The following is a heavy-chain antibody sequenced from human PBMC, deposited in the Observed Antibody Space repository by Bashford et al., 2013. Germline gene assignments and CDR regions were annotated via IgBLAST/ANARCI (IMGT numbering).Heavy chain of an antibody. CDR2: IYYSGST. J-gene: IGHJ5*02. V-gene: IGHV4-39*07. Sequence: SETLSLTCTVSGGSISSSSYYWGWIRQPPGKGLEWIGSIYYSGSTNYNPSLKSRVTISVDTSKNQFSLNLTSVTAADTAMYYCAREVLVRGGLKWFDPVGPGELWSPVSS. CDR1: GGSISSSSYY. D-gene: IGHD3-10*01. CDR3: AREVLVRGGLKWFDP.